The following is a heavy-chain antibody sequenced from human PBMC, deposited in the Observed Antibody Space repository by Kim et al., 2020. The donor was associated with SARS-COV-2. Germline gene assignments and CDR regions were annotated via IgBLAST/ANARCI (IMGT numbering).Heavy chain of an antibody. J-gene: IGHJ2*01. D-gene: IGHD3-22*01. CDR2: ISAYNGNT. CDR1: GYTFTSYG. Sequence: ASVKVSCKASGYTFTSYGISWVRQAPGQGLEWMGWISAYNGNTNYAQKLQGRVTMTTDTSTSTAYMELRSLRSDDTAVYYCARLKYYYDSSGEDLWGRGTLVTVSS. CDR3: ARLKYYYDSSGEDL. V-gene: IGHV1-18*04.